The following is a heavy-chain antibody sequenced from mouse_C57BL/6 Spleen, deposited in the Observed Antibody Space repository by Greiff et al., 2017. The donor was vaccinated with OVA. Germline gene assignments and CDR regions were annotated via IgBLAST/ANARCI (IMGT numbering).Heavy chain of an antibody. CDR2: INPNNGGT. V-gene: IGHV1-18*01. J-gene: IGHJ4*01. CDR3: ARSGSSGYAMDY. Sequence: VQLKQSGPELVKPGASVKIPCKASGYTFTDYNMDWVKQSHGKSLEWIGDINPNNGGTIYNQKFKGKATLTVDKSSSTAYMELRSLTSEDTAVYYCARSGSSGYAMDYWGQGTSVTVSS. CDR1: GYTFTDYN. D-gene: IGHD3-2*02.